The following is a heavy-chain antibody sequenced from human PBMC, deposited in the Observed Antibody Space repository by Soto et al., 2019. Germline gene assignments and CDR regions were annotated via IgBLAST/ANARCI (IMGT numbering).Heavy chain of an antibody. J-gene: IGHJ3*02. CDR3: ARGLGYFSNGNFLAAFDI. V-gene: IGHV4-31*01. D-gene: IGHD2-8*01. CDR2: IFHTGTT. Sequence: QVQLQESGPGLANPSQTVSLTCTVSGASLSSGGHYWTSIRHVPGKDLKWIGYIFHTGTTFYTPFLSFLVLLSVDTSDNYFSLNVSSVTASSTAVYYWARGLGYFSNGNFLAAFDIWGHGTMVSGSA. CDR1: GASLSSGGHY.